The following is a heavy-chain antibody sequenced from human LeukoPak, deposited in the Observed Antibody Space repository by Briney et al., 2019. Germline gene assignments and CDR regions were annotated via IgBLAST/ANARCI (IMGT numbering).Heavy chain of an antibody. CDR3: ARDLDYFDY. CDR1: GFTFSSYE. Sequence: PGGSLRLSCAASGFTFSSYEMNWVRQAPGKGLEWVSVIYSGGSTYYTDSVKGRFTISRDNSKNTLYLQMNSLRAEDTAVYYCARDLDYFDYWGQGTLVTVSS. V-gene: IGHV3-66*01. CDR2: IYSGGST. D-gene: IGHD3-16*01. J-gene: IGHJ4*02.